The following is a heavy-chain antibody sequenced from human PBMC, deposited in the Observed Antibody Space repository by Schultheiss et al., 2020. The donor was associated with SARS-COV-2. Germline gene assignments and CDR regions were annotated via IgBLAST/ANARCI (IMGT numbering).Heavy chain of an antibody. V-gene: IGHV4-61*01. Sequence: SETLSLTCTVSGGSVSSGSYYWSWIRQPPGKGLEWIGYIYYSGSTNYNPSLKSRVTISVDTSKNQFSLKLSSVTAADTAVYYCARGGRSRWVALRPYYFDYWGQGTLVTVSS. CDR3: ARGGRSRWVALRPYYFDY. CDR1: GGSVSSGSYY. J-gene: IGHJ4*02. CDR2: IYYSGST. D-gene: IGHD5-24*01.